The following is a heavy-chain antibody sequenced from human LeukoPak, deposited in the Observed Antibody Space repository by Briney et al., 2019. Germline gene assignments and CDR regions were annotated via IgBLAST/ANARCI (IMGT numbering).Heavy chain of an antibody. D-gene: IGHD3-22*01. CDR1: GFTFSNYA. Sequence: GGSLRLSCAASGFTFSNYAMSWVRQAQGKGLEWVSAISGSGDNTYYADSVKGRFALSRDNSKNTLYLQMNSLRAEDTAVYYCARIRGYYDSSGPFDYWGQGTLVTVSS. V-gene: IGHV3-23*01. CDR2: ISGSGDNT. J-gene: IGHJ4*02. CDR3: ARIRGYYDSSGPFDY.